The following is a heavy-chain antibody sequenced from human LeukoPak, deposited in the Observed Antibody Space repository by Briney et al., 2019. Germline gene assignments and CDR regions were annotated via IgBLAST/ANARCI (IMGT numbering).Heavy chain of an antibody. D-gene: IGHD3-10*01. CDR3: AREKVRGVIVYFDY. V-gene: IGHV4-30-2*01. J-gene: IGHJ4*02. CDR2: IYHSGST. CDR1: GGSISSGGYS. Sequence: PSETLSLTCAVSGGSISSGGYSWSWIRQPPGKGLEWIGYIYHSGSTYYNPSLKSRVTISVDRSKNQFSLKLSSVTAADTAVYYCAREKVRGVIVYFDYWGQGTLVTVSS.